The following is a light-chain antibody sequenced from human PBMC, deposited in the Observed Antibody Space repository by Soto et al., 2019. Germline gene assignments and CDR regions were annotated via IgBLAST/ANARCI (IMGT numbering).Light chain of an antibody. CDR2: GNS. J-gene: IGLJ3*02. CDR3: QSYDSSLSAVV. V-gene: IGLV1-40*01. Sequence: QSVLTQPPSVSGAPGQRVTISCTGSSSNIGADYDVPWYQQLPGTAPKLLIYGNSNRPSGVPDRFSGSKSGTSASLAITGLQAEDEADYYCQSYDSSLSAVVFGGGTKLTVL. CDR1: SSNIGADYD.